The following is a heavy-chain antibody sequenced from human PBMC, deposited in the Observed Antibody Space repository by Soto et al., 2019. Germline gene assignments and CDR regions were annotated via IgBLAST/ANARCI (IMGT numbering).Heavy chain of an antibody. V-gene: IGHV4-4*02. Sequence: SETLSLTCAVSGGSISSSNWWSWVRQPPGKGLEWIGEIYHSGSTNYNPSLKSRVTISVDKSKNQFSLKLSSVTAADTAVYYCARFSYGGYKTHYFDYWCQGTLVTVSS. D-gene: IGHD2-21*01. CDR2: IYHSGST. CDR3: ARFSYGGYKTHYFDY. J-gene: IGHJ4*02. CDR1: GGSISSSNW.